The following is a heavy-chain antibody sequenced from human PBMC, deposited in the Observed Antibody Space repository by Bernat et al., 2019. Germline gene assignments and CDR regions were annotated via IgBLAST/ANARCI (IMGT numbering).Heavy chain of an antibody. V-gene: IGHV3-33*01. Sequence: QEQLVESGGGVVQPGRSLRLSCTVSGFTFSSHGMNWIRQAPGKGPEWVALIWYDGSSEYYADSVKGRFTISRDNSKGTLLLQMNRLRAEDTGVYYCARHRGDCSTNRCFFDDWGQGTPVTVSS. CDR2: IWYDGSSE. J-gene: IGHJ4*02. CDR1: GFTFSSHG. CDR3: ARHRGDCSTNRCFFDD. D-gene: IGHD2-2*01.